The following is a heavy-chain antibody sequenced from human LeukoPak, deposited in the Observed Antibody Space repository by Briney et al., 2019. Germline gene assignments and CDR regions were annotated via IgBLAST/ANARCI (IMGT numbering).Heavy chain of an antibody. CDR1: GGSISSYY. Sequence: SETLSLTCAVSGGSISSYYWSWIRQPPGKGLEWIGYIYYSGSTNYNPSLKSRVTISVDTSKYQFSLKLSSVTAADTAVYYCARVVWSGYYAFDIWGQGTMVTVSS. V-gene: IGHV4-59*01. CDR2: IYYSGST. CDR3: ARVVWSGYYAFDI. D-gene: IGHD3-3*01. J-gene: IGHJ3*02.